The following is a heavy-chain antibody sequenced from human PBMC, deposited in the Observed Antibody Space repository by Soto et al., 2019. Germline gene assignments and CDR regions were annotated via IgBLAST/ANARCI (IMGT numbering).Heavy chain of an antibody. CDR2: IKSKTDGGTT. CDR1: GFTFSNAW. D-gene: IGHD2-15*01. J-gene: IGHJ4*02. CDR3: TTDWGYCSGGSCFDY. Sequence: GGSLRLSCAASGFTFSNAWMSWVRQAPGKGLEWVGRIKSKTDGGTTDYAAPVKGRFTISRDDSKNTLYLQMNSLKTEDTAVYYCTTDWGYCSGGSCFDYWGQGTLVTVSS. V-gene: IGHV3-15*01.